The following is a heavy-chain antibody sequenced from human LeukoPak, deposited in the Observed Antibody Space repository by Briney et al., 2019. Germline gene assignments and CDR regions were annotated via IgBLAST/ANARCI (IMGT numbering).Heavy chain of an antibody. D-gene: IGHD5-18*01. Sequence: GGSLRLSCAASGFTFSAFWMTWVRQAPGKGLEWVADIKQDGGAKNYVDSVKGRFTISRDNAKNSLFLQMSGLRGEDTAVYYCARAGYTYGTLYFWGQGTLVTVS. CDR3: ARAGYTYGTLYF. CDR2: IKQDGGAK. CDR1: GFTFSAFW. J-gene: IGHJ4*02. V-gene: IGHV3-7*01.